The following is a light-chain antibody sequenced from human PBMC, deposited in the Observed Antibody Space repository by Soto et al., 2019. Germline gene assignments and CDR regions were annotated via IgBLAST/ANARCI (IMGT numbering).Light chain of an antibody. V-gene: IGLV2-14*01. CDR3: SSYTTSTTVV. CDR2: DVS. J-gene: IGLJ3*02. Sequence: QSALTQPGSVSGSPGQSITISCTGTSSDVGAYNYVSWFQQHPGKAPRLIIYDVSNRPSGVSNRFSGSKSGNTASLTISGLQAEDEADYYCSSYTTSTTVVFGGGTKLTVL. CDR1: SSDVGAYNY.